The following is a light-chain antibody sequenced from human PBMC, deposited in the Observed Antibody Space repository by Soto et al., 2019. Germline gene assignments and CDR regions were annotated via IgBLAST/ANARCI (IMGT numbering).Light chain of an antibody. Sequence: DIQLTQSPSFLSPSIGESVTITCRASQVISTSLAWYQVKPGKAPKLLIYAASTLESGVPSRFSATVSGTEFSLTITSLQPEDFATYYCQQYDDYSLFTFGRGTKLEIK. CDR2: AAS. J-gene: IGKJ2*01. CDR1: QVISTS. V-gene: IGKV1-9*01. CDR3: QQYDDYSLFT.